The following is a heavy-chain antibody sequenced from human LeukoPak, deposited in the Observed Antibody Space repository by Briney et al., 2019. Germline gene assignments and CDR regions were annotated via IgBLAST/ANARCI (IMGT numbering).Heavy chain of an antibody. J-gene: IGHJ3*02. CDR3: ARDRMTGYSSEAAFDI. CDR1: GGSISSGSYY. V-gene: IGHV4-61*02. Sequence: SQTLSLTCTVSGGSISSGSYYWSWIRQPAGKGLEWIGLIYTSGSTNYTPSLKSRVTISVDTSKNQFSLKLSSVTAADTAVYYCARDRMTGYSSEAAFDIWGQGTIVTVSS. D-gene: IGHD3-9*01. CDR2: IYTSGST.